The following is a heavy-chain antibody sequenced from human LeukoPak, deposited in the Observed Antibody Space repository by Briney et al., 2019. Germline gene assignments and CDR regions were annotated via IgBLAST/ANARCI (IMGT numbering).Heavy chain of an antibody. Sequence: GGSLRLSCAASGFTFSSYGMHWVRQAPGKGLEWVSAISGSGGSTYYADSVKGRFTISRDNSKNTLYLQMNSLRAEDTAVYYCGRGSGYYRVVDYWGQGTLVTVSS. CDR2: ISGSGGST. V-gene: IGHV3-23*01. D-gene: IGHD3-3*01. CDR1: GFTFSSYG. CDR3: GRGSGYYRVVDY. J-gene: IGHJ4*02.